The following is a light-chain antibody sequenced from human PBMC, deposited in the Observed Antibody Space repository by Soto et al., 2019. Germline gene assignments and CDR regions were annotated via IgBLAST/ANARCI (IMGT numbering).Light chain of an antibody. CDR1: FSNIGSNF. CDR2: RNN. V-gene: IGLV1-47*01. Sequence: QSVLTQPPSASGTPGQTVTISCSGRFSNIGSNFIYWYQQLPGTAPKLLIYRNNERPSGVPDRFSASKSGTSASLAISGLRSEDEADYHCAAWDDSLSGAVFGGGTKLTVL. J-gene: IGLJ3*02. CDR3: AAWDDSLSGAV.